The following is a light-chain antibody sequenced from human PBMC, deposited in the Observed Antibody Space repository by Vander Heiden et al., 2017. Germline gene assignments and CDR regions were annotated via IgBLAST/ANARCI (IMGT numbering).Light chain of an antibody. CDR1: QSIRSY. Sequence: EIVLTQSPATLSLSPGERATLSCRASQSIRSYLAWYQHKPGQPPRLLIYDASNRATGIPARFSGSGSGTDFTLTISGLEAEDFAVYYCQHRSNWRSFGSESKVKIK. CDR3: QHRSNWRS. CDR2: DAS. V-gene: IGKV3-11*01. J-gene: IGKJ4*01.